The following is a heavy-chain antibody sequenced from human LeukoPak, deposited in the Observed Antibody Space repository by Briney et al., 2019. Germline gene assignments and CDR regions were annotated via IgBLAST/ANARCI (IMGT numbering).Heavy chain of an antibody. D-gene: IGHD1-7*01. CDR3: ARDRTGTAYFDY. Sequence: SETLSLTCIVSGDSITSSSYYWGWIRQPPGKGLEWIGNIYYSGSTYYNPSLKSRVTISVDTSKNQFSLKLSSMTAADTAVYYCARDRTGTAYFDYWGQGTLVTVSS. J-gene: IGHJ4*02. V-gene: IGHV4-39*07. CDR1: GDSITSSSYY. CDR2: IYYSGST.